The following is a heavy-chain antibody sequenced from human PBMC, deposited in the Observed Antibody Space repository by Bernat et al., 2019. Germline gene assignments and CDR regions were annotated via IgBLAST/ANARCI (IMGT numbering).Heavy chain of an antibody. CDR3: ARDHRLPNPPGIGY. CDR2: IWYDGSNK. D-gene: IGHD6-25*01. CDR1: GFTFSSYG. V-gene: IGHV3-33*01. Sequence: QVQLVESGGGVVQPGRSLRLSCAASGFTFSSYGMHWVRQAPGKGLEWVAVIWYDGSNKYYADSVKGRFTISRDNSKNTLYLQMNSLRAEDTAVYYCARDHRLPNPPGIGYWGQGTLVTVSS. J-gene: IGHJ4*02.